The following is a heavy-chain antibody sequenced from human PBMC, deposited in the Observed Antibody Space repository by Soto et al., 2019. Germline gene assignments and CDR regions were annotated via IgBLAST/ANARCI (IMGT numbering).Heavy chain of an antibody. CDR1: GFTFNTYA. Sequence: GGSLRLSCAASGFTFNTYAMSWVRQAPGKGLECVSGISASGHFKDYTDSVKGRFTVSRDNSKNTLYLQMNSLRAEDTAVYYCVKGRQMTIFGVMTVWGQGSLVTVSS. CDR3: VKGRQMTIFGVMTV. J-gene: IGHJ4*02. V-gene: IGHV3-23*01. CDR2: ISASGHFK. D-gene: IGHD3-3*01.